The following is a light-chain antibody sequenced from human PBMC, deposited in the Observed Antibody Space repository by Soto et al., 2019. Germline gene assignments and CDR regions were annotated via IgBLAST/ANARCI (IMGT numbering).Light chain of an antibody. V-gene: IGKV3-11*01. CDR1: QSVSSY. J-gene: IGKJ3*01. Sequence: EIVLTQSPATLSLSPGERATLSCRASQSVSSYLAWYQRKPGQAPRLLIYDASNRATGIPARFSGSGSGTDFTLTISSLEPEDFAVYYCQQRSNLMLPFGHGNKVDIK. CDR3: QQRSNLMLP. CDR2: DAS.